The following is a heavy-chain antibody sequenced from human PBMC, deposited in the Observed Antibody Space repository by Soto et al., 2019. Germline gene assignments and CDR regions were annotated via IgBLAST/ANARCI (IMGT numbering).Heavy chain of an antibody. V-gene: IGHV4-59*08. D-gene: IGHD3-10*01. J-gene: IGHJ6*02. CDR3: VRQGIGTQHGLVDV. Sequence: QVQLQQSGPGPVKPSETLSLTCTVSSGPSSSHNWGWIRQPPGRGLEWIGYVYSTGGTSYNPSLKSRVTISADTSTNHISLTLSSVTAADTAVYYCVRQGIGTQHGLVDVWGQGTTVTVSS. CDR1: SGPSSSHN. CDR2: VYSTGGT.